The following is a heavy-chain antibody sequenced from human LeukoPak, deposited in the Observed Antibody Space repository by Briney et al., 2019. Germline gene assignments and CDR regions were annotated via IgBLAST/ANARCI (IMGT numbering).Heavy chain of an antibody. CDR2: INPNSGGT. D-gene: IGHD2-15*01. J-gene: IGHJ4*02. Sequence: ASVKVSCKASGYTFTGYYMHWVRQAPGQGLEWMGWINPNSGGTNYAQKFQGRVTMTRDTSISTAYMELSRLRSDDTAVYYCASSVVVVAATFGFGYWGRGTLVTVSS. CDR1: GYTFTGYY. V-gene: IGHV1-2*02. CDR3: ASSVVVVAATFGFGY.